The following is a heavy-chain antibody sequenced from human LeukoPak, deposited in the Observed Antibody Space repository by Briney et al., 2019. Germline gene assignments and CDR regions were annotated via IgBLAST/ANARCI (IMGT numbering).Heavy chain of an antibody. J-gene: IGHJ4*02. V-gene: IGHV1-46*01. Sequence: ASVKVSCKTSGYTLTNYYMHWVRQAPGQGLEWMGIINPSGSSTTYAQKFQGRVTMTTDTSTSTAYMELGSLRSDDTAVYYCARDPSNTSGRYAYFDYWGQGTLVTVSS. CDR1: GYTLTNYY. D-gene: IGHD6-19*01. CDR2: INPSGSST. CDR3: ARDPSNTSGRYAYFDY.